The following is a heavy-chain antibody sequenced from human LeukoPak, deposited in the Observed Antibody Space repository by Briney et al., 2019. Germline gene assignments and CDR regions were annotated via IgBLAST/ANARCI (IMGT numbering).Heavy chain of an antibody. V-gene: IGHV4-39*01. CDR3: APSRPRDTSTYHNAFDI. D-gene: IGHD3-22*01. CDR2: IYYSGRA. Sequence: SETLSLTCTVSGGSIMSSSSYWGWIRQPPGTGLEWIGSIYYSGRAYYNPSLKSRVTISVDTSKNQFSLELSSVTAADTAMYYCAPSRPRDTSTYHNAFDIWGQGTMVTVSS. CDR1: GGSIMSSSSY. J-gene: IGHJ3*02.